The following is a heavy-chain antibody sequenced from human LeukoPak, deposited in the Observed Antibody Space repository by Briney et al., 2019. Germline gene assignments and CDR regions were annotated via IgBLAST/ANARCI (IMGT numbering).Heavy chain of an antibody. Sequence: GASVKVSCKASGGTFSSYAINWVRQAPGQGLEWMGRIIPILGIANYAQKFQGRVTITADKSTSTAYMELSSLRSEDTAVYYCARDHCGGDCYYDYWGQGTLVTVSS. V-gene: IGHV1-69*04. CDR3: ARDHCGGDCYYDY. J-gene: IGHJ4*02. CDR1: GGTFSSYA. CDR2: IIPILGIA. D-gene: IGHD2-21*02.